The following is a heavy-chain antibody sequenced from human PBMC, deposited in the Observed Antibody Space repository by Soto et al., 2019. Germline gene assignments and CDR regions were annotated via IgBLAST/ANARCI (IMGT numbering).Heavy chain of an antibody. J-gene: IGHJ3*02. V-gene: IGHV3-13*01. CDR3: ARGANYDSSGYDDAFDI. CDR1: GFTFSSYD. Sequence: GGSLRLSCAASGFTFSSYDMHWVRQATGKGLEWVSAIGTAGDTYYPGSVKGRFTISRENAKNSLYLQMNSLRAEDTAVYYCARGANYDSSGYDDAFDIWGQGTMVTVSS. D-gene: IGHD3-22*01. CDR2: IGTAGDT.